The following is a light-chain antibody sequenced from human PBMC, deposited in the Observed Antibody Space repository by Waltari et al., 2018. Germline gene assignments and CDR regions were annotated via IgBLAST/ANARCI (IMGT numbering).Light chain of an antibody. CDR2: DAS. J-gene: IGKJ3*01. V-gene: IGKV1-33*01. CDR1: QDISNY. CDR3: LQYNDWPPLFT. Sequence: DIQMTQSPSSLSASVGDRVTITCQASQDISNYLNWYQQKPGKAPKLLIYDASNLETGVPSRFSGSGSGTDFTFTISSLQPEDIATYYCLQYNDWPPLFTFGPGTKVEIK.